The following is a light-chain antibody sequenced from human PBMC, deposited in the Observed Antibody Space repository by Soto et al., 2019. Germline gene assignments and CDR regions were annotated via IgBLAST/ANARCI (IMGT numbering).Light chain of an antibody. CDR1: QSLSRSN. CDR3: QQYVTSPIT. Sequence: EIVLTQSPGTLSLSAGERATLSCRASQSLSRSNLAWFQQRHGQTPRLLIYGASSRDTGIPDRFSGSGSGTDCTLTISRLEPEDFEVYYCQQYVTSPITFGQGTRLEIK. J-gene: IGKJ5*01. CDR2: GAS. V-gene: IGKV3-20*01.